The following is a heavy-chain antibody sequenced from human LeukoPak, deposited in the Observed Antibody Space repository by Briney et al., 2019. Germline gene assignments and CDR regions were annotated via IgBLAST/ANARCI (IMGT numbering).Heavy chain of an antibody. Sequence: SETLSLTCTVSGGSISNYYWNRIRQPPGKGLEWIGFISYSGSTNYSPSLRSRITISVDTSKNQFSLNLRSVTGADTAVYHCARGGPGTGYHYYLDYWGQGTLVTVSS. CDR1: GGSISNYY. CDR3: ARGGPGTGYHYYLDY. V-gene: IGHV4-59*01. CDR2: ISYSGST. D-gene: IGHD2-8*02. J-gene: IGHJ4*02.